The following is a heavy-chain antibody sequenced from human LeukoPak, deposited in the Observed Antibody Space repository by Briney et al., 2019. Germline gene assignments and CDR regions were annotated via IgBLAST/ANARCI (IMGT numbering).Heavy chain of an antibody. CDR3: ARGVVGYGFDY. D-gene: IGHD5-12*01. V-gene: IGHV3-21*01. Sequence: GGSLRLSCAASGFTFSSYSMNWVRQAPGKGLEWVSSISSSSSYIYYADSVKGRFIISRDNAKNSLYLQMNSLRAEDTAVYYCARGVVGYGFDYWGQGTLVTVSS. CDR1: GFTFSSYS. CDR2: ISSSSSYI. J-gene: IGHJ4*02.